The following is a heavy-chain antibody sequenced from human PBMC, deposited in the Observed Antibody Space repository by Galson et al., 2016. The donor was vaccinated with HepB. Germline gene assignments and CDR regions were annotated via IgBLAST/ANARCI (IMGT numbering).Heavy chain of an antibody. V-gene: IGHV3-23*01. CDR3: AKGGYWSRARCPGRNWFDP. CDR2: ITYSGGDT. J-gene: IGHJ5*02. Sequence: SLRLSCAASGFTFSSYAMSWVRQAPGKGLEWVSTITYSGGDTYYADSVKGRFTISRDNSKNTLYLQMNSLRGEDTAVYSRAKGGYWSRARCPGRNWFDPWGQGTLVTVSS. D-gene: IGHD2-15*01. CDR1: GFTFSSYA.